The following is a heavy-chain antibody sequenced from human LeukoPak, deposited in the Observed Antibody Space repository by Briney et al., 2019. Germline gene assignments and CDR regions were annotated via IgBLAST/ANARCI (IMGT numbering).Heavy chain of an antibody. CDR1: GFTFSSYG. J-gene: IGHJ3*02. D-gene: IGHD4-17*01. V-gene: IGHV3-33*01. CDR3: ARGMGNDYGDYGDAFDI. CDR2: IWYDGSNK. Sequence: GGSLRLSCAASGFTFSSYGMHWVRQAPGKGLEWVAVIWYDGSNKYYADSVKGRFTISRDNSKNTLYLQMNSLRAEDTAVYYCARGMGNDYGDYGDAFDIWGQGTMVTVSS.